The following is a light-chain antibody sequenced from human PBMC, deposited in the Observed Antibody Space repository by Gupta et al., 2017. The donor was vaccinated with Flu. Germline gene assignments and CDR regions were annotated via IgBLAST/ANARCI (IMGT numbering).Light chain of an antibody. V-gene: IGLV1-47*01. J-gene: IGLJ3*02. CDR1: SSTIGSNY. CDR3: AAWDDSLSGPWV. Sequence: TISCSGRSSTIGSNYVYWYQQRPGTAPKLLIYRNNQRHSGGPDRFSGSKSGTSASLAISGLRSEDEADYYCAAWDDSLSGPWVFGGGTKLTVL. CDR2: RNN.